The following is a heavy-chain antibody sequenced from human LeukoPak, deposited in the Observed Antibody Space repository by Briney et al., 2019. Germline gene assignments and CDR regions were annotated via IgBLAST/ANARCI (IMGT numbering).Heavy chain of an antibody. J-gene: IGHJ4*02. Sequence: ASVKVSCKASGYTFTSYDINWVRQATGQGLEWMGWMNPNSGNTGYAQKFRGRVTVTRNTSISTAYMELSSLRSEDTAVYYCARENTEYYYDSSGYLGYWGQGTLVTVSS. D-gene: IGHD3-22*01. CDR2: MNPNSGNT. V-gene: IGHV1-8*01. CDR3: ARENTEYYYDSSGYLGY. CDR1: GYTFTSYD.